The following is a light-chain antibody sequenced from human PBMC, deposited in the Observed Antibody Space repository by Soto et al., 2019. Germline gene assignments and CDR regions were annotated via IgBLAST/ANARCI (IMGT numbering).Light chain of an antibody. CDR1: KNDIGVYDF. CDR2: EVV. V-gene: IGLV2-8*01. J-gene: IGLJ1*01. Sequence: QSVLTQPPSASGSPGQSVTISCTGTKNDIGVYDFVSWYQHHPGKAPRLIIYEVVQRPSGVPDRFSGSKSGNTASLTVSGLQAPDEAAYFCKSYAGSNTYVLGSGTKVTV. CDR3: KSYAGSNTYV.